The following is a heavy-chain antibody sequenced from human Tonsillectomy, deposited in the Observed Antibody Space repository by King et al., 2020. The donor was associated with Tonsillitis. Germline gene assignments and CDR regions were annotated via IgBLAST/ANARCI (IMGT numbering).Heavy chain of an antibody. CDR3: AKELGWGGWYPVDY. Sequence: VQLVESGGGLEQPGGSLTLSCSASGFAFSTSAMTWVRQAPGKGLEWVAAIRPGGDMTYYADSVEGRFTVSRDNSKNTRYLRMNSLRAEDTAIYYSAKELGWGGWYPVDYWGQGTLVTVSS. CDR2: IRPGGDMT. CDR1: GFAFSTSA. D-gene: IGHD6-19*01. J-gene: IGHJ4*02. V-gene: IGHV3-23*04.